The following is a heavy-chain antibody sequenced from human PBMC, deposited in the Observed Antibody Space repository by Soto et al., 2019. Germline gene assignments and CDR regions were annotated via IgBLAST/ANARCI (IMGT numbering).Heavy chain of an antibody. D-gene: IGHD1-26*01. V-gene: IGHV1-69*13. CDR3: ARDSGSFDDAFDI. CDR2: IIPIFGTA. CDR1: GGTFSSYA. J-gene: IGHJ3*02. Sequence: GASVKVSCKASGGTFSSYAISWVRQAPGQGLEWMGVIIPIFGTANYAQKFQGRVTITADESTSTAYMELSSLRSEDTAVYYCARDSGSFDDAFDIWGQGTMVTVSS.